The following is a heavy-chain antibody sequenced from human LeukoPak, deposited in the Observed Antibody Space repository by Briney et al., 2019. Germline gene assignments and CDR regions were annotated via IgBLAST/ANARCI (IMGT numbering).Heavy chain of an antibody. CDR3: ARQIRIMITFGGVIAPDAFDI. V-gene: IGHV5-51*01. CDR1: GYSFTSYW. J-gene: IGHJ3*02. CDR2: TYPGESNT. D-gene: IGHD3-16*02. Sequence: GESLKISCEASGYSFTSYWIAWVRQMPGKGLEWMGITYPGESNTRYSPSFQGQVTISVDKSISTAYLQWSSLKASDTAMYYRARQIRIMITFGGVIAPDAFDIWGQGTMVTVSS.